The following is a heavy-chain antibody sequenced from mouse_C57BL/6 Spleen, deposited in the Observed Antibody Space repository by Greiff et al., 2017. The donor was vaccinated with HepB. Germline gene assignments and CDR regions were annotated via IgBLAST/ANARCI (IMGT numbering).Heavy chain of an antibody. CDR1: GYTFTDYY. D-gene: IGHD1-1*01. J-gene: IGHJ4*01. CDR3: ARESLLGAMDY. CDR2: INPNNGGT. Sequence: EVQLQQSGPELVKPGASVKISCKASGYTFTDYYMNWVKQSHGKSLEWIGDINPNNGGTSYNQKFKGKATLTVDKSSSTAYMELRSLTSEDSAVYYCARESLLGAMDYWGQGTSVTVSS. V-gene: IGHV1-26*01.